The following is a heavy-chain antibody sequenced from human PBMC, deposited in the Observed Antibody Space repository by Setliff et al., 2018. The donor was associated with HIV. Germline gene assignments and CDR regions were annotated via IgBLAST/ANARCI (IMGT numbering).Heavy chain of an antibody. CDR2: IFPNDEK. CDR3: AGYNFRRGYWDYFDY. V-gene: IGHV2-26*01. Sequence: SGPTLVNPTETLTLTCTVSGFSLSNTRMGVSWIRQPPGKALEWLAHIFPNDEKSYSASLKSRVTISEGTSKSQVVLTMTNMDPLDTATYFCAGYNFRRGYWDYFDYWGQGTQVTVSS. J-gene: IGHJ4*02. D-gene: IGHD3-3*01. CDR1: GFSLSNTRMG.